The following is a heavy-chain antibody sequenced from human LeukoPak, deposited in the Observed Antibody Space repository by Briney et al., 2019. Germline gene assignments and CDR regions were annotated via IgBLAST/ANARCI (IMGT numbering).Heavy chain of an antibody. CDR3: ARLILPYRRIVVVPAAADY. CDR1: GGSTSSSSYY. D-gene: IGHD2-2*01. V-gene: IGHV4-39*01. Sequence: SETLSLTCTVSGGSTSSSSYYWGWIRQPPGKGLEWIGSIYYSGSTYYNPSLKSRVTISVDTSKNQFSLKLSSVTAADTAVYYCARLILPYRRIVVVPAAADYWGQGTLVTVSS. CDR2: IYYSGST. J-gene: IGHJ4*02.